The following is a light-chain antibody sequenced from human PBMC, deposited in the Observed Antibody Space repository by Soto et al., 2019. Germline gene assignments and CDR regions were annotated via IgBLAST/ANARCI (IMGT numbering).Light chain of an antibody. J-gene: IGLJ1*01. CDR2: KNK. CDR3: AAWDDSLNGYV. Sequence: QSVLTQSPSASWTPGQRVTISFSGSSSKNGNNTVNWYQQNPRTAPKLLIYKNKQRPSEVPERNSGSKSGKSTSLTIRRTQSEDEADYYCAAWDDSLNGYVFGTGTKVHRP. CDR1: SSKNGNNT. V-gene: IGLV1-44*01.